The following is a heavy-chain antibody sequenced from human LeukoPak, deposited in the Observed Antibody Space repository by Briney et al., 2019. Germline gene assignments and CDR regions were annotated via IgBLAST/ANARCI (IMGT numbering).Heavy chain of an antibody. J-gene: IGHJ4*02. Sequence: PGGSLRLSCATSQFNFNKFGMTWVRQAPGKGLEWVSSISGNGGSTQYADSVQGRFTISRDNSKSTLYLQMNTLRGEDTAIYYCAKDHYIAAALNHWGQGTLVTVS. CDR3: AKDHYIAAALNH. V-gene: IGHV3-23*01. D-gene: IGHD6-25*01. CDR2: ISGNGGST. CDR1: QFNFNKFG.